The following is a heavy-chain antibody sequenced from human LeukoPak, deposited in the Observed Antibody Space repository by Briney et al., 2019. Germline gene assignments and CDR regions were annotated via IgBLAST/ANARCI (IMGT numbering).Heavy chain of an antibody. D-gene: IGHD6-19*01. J-gene: IGHJ4*02. CDR2: INPNSGGT. CDR3: VIDRSYSSGWYPRGYFDY. Sequence: ASVKVSCKASGYTFTGYYMHWVRQAPGQGLEWMGWINPNSGGTNYAQKFQGRVTMTRDTSISTAYMELSRLRSDDTAVYYCVIDRSYSSGWYPRGYFDYWGQGTLVTVSS. V-gene: IGHV1-2*02. CDR1: GYTFTGYY.